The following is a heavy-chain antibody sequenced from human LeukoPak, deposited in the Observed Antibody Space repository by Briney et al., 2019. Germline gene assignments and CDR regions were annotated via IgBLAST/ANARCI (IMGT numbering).Heavy chain of an antibody. CDR2: INPNSGGT. V-gene: IGHV1-2*02. J-gene: IGHJ4*02. CDR3: ARAGNYGDYVFYFDY. CDR1: GYTFTGYY. Sequence: ASVKVSCKASGYTFTGYYMHWVRQAPGQGLEWMGWINPNSGGTNYAQKFQGRVTMTRDTSISTAYMELSRLRSDDTAVYYCARAGNYGDYVFYFDYWGQGTLVTVSP. D-gene: IGHD4-17*01.